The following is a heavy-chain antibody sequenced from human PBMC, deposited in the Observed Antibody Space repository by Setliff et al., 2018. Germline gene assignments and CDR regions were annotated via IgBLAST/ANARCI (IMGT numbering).Heavy chain of an antibody. V-gene: IGHV1-69*05. CDR3: AREEVIVMTVNNYYYYMDV. Sequence: SVKVSCKASGGTFSKYGISWVRQAPGQGLEWMGGIIPNFRTTSYAQKFQGGVTISTDESTMTAYMELNSLRPEDTAMYYCAREEVIVMTVNNYYYYMDVWGKGTTVTVSS. CDR1: GGTFSKYG. CDR2: IIPNFRTT. J-gene: IGHJ6*03. D-gene: IGHD2-21*02.